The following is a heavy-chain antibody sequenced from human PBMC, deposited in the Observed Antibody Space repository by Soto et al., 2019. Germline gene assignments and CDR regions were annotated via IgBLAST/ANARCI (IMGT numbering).Heavy chain of an antibody. Sequence: ASVKVSCKASGGTFSSYTISWVRQAPGQGLEWMGRIIPILGIANYAQKFQGRVTITADKSTSTAYMELSSLRSEDTAVYYCARDVGYCTNGVCYTTPGYWGQGTLVTVSS. CDR3: ARDVGYCTNGVCYTTPGY. CDR2: IIPILGIA. J-gene: IGHJ4*02. D-gene: IGHD2-8*01. CDR1: GGTFSSYT. V-gene: IGHV1-69*04.